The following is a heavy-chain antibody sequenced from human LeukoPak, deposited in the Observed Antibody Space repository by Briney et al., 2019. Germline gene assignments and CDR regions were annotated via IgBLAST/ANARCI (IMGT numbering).Heavy chain of an antibody. CDR2: VSGSGRNT. D-gene: IGHD6-6*01. Sequence: AGGSLRLSCAGSGFTFSNYAMTWVRQAPGKGLEWVSSVSGSGRNTFYPDSVEGRFTISRDNAKNTLYLQVNNLRAEDTAVYYCARGPNSNWSGLDFWGQGTLLTVSS. CDR1: GFTFSNYA. V-gene: IGHV3-23*01. J-gene: IGHJ4*02. CDR3: ARGPNSNWSGLDF.